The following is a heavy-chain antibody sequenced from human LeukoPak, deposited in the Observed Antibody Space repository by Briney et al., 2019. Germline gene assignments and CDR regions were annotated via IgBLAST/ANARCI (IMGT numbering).Heavy chain of an antibody. CDR3: ARDGGELWPLDE. CDR1: GFPFKGYW. Sequence: GGSLRLSCVASGFPFKGYWMTWVRQSPGKGLDWVANIKPDGSETNYLDSVKGRFTISRDNARDSLFLEMNNLRGDDTAVYYCARDGGELWPLDEWGQGILVTVSS. V-gene: IGHV3-7*01. CDR2: IKPDGSET. J-gene: IGHJ4*02. D-gene: IGHD3-10*01.